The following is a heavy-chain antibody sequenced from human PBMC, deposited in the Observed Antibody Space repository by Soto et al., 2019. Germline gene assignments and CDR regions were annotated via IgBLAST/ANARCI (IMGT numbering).Heavy chain of an antibody. J-gene: IGHJ4*02. CDR2: ISLYNGNT. CDR1: DFSFTSHG. CDR3: AIYHLELVRFDY. V-gene: IGHV1-18*04. Sequence: QIQLVQSGPEVKKPGASMKVSCKAYDFSFTSHGISWVRQAPGQGLEWMGWISLYNGNTNYAQQFQGRVTMTTDTSTSTAYMELRSLRSDDTARYFCAIYHLELVRFDYWGQGTLVTVSS. D-gene: IGHD2-2*01.